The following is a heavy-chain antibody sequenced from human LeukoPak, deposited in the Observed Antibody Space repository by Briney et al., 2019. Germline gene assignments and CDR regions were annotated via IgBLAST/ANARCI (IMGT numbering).Heavy chain of an antibody. Sequence: ASVKVSCKASGYTFTSYGISWVRRAPGQGLEWMGWISAYNGNTNYAQKLQGRVTMTTDTSTSTAYMELRSLRSDDTAVYYCAVYRGLYYYYYKDVWGKGTTVTVSS. D-gene: IGHD2-21*01. CDR3: AVYRGLYYYYYKDV. CDR2: ISAYNGNT. V-gene: IGHV1-18*01. CDR1: GYTFTSYG. J-gene: IGHJ6*03.